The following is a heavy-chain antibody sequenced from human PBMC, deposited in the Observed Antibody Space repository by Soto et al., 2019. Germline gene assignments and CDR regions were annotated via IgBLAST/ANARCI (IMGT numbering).Heavy chain of an antibody. J-gene: IGHJ4*02. CDR2: VSHDGRNT. V-gene: IGHV3-30*18. D-gene: IGHD6-19*01. CDR1: GFTFIDYA. Sequence: VQLVESGGGVVQPGRSLRLSCAASGFTFIDYAMHWVRQAPGKGLEWVAVVSHDGRNTHYADSVKGRFTISRDSSKNTVSLEMTNLRAEDTAVYYCAKGGRQWLVTSDFNYWGQGALVTVSS. CDR3: AKGGRQWLVTSDFNY.